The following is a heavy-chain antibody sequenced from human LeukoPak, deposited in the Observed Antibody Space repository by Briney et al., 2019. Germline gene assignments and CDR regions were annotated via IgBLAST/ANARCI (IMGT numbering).Heavy chain of an antibody. J-gene: IGHJ4*02. CDR3: ARGSSMVTKRGFDY. Sequence: SETLSLTCTVSGGSISSGGYYWSWIRQHPGKGLEWIGYIYYSGSTYYNPSLKSRVTISVDTSKNQFSLKLSSVTAADTAVYYCARGSSMVTKRGFDYWGQGTLVTVSP. CDR1: GGSISSGGYY. D-gene: IGHD2-21*02. V-gene: IGHV4-31*03. CDR2: IYYSGST.